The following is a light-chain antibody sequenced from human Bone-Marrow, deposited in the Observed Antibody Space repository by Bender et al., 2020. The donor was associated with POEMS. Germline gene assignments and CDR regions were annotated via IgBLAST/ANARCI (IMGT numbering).Light chain of an antibody. CDR1: SSDVGGYDY. Sequence: QSALTQPRSVSGSPGQSVTLSCTGTSSDVGGYDYVSWYQQHPGKAPKLMISDVNRRPSGVPDRFSGSKTGNTASLTISGRQAEDESDYDCCSYVGSNTFGFGGGTKLTGL. J-gene: IGLJ2*01. V-gene: IGLV2-11*01. CDR3: CSYVGSNTFG. CDR2: DVN.